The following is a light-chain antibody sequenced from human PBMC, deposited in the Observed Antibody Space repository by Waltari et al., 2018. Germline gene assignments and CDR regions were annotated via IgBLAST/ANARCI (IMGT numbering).Light chain of an antibody. CDR1: QTVSSSS. Sequence: EIVLTQSPGTASLSPGERVTLSCRASQTVSSSSLAWYQPKPGQAPRLVIYRASRRATGIPDRFSGSGSGTDFSLTISRLEPEDFAVYYCQQHGTLPATFGQGTKVEIK. V-gene: IGKV3-20*01. CDR2: RAS. CDR3: QQHGTLPAT. J-gene: IGKJ1*01.